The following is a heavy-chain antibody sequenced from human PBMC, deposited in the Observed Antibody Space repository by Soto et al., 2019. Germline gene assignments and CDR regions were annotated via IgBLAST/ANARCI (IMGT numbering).Heavy chain of an antibody. CDR3: ASATPATGIAAAGTWYYYGMDV. Sequence: GASVKVSCKASGGTFSSYAISWVRQAPGQGXEWMGGIIPIFGTANYAQKFQGRVTITADESTSTAYMELSSLRSEDTAVYYCASATPATGIAAAGTWYYYGMDVWGQGTTVTVSS. V-gene: IGHV1-69*13. J-gene: IGHJ6*02. D-gene: IGHD6-13*01. CDR1: GGTFSSYA. CDR2: IIPIFGTA.